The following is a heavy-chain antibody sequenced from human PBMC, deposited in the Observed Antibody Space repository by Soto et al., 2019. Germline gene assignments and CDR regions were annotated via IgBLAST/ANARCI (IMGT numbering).Heavy chain of an antibody. D-gene: IGHD1-26*01. Sequence: SETLSLTCTVSGGSISSGDYYWSWIRQPPGKGLEWIGYIYYSGSTYYNPSLKSRVTISVDTSKNQFSLKLSSVTAADTAVYYCASRAPEVGATDYYYYGMDVWGQGTTVTVSS. CDR2: IYYSGST. J-gene: IGHJ6*02. V-gene: IGHV4-30-4*01. CDR3: ASRAPEVGATDYYYYGMDV. CDR1: GGSISSGDYY.